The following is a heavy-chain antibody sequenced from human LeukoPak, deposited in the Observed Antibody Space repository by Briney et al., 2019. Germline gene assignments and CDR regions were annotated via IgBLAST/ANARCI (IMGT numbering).Heavy chain of an antibody. Sequence: APVKVSCKASGYTFTSYGISWVRQAPGQGREWMGWICAYKGNTNYAQKRQGRVTMTTDTSTCTAHTELGRRRSDDTAVYYCARHEGHDYVWGSYRYLYWGQGTLVTVSS. CDR1: GYTFTSYG. CDR2: ICAYKGNT. CDR3: ARHEGHDYVWGSYRYLY. J-gene: IGHJ4*02. D-gene: IGHD3-16*02. V-gene: IGHV1-18*01.